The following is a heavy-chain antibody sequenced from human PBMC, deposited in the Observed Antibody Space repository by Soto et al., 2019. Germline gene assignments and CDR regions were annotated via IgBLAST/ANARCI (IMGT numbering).Heavy chain of an antibody. CDR1: GGSISSYY. CDR3: ARGWNYDVLDY. V-gene: IGHV4-59*01. J-gene: IGHJ4*02. Sequence: PSETLSLTCTVSGGSISSYYWSWIRQPPGKGLEWIGYIYYSGSTNYNPSLKSRVTISVDTSKNQFSLKLSSVTAADTAVYYCARGWNYDVLDYWGQGTLVTVSS. D-gene: IGHD1-7*01. CDR2: IYYSGST.